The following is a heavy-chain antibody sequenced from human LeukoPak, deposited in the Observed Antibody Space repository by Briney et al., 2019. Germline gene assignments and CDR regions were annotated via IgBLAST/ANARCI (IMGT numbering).Heavy chain of an antibody. J-gene: IGHJ4*02. CDR1: GFTFSTYT. CDR2: IGSSGGGI. CDR3: VRSLRSADF. Sequence: GGSLRLSCAASGFTFSTYTMYWVRHPPGKGLEWVSIIGSSGGGIHYADSVKGRFTISRDNAKNTLFLQMDSLRAEDTALYYCVRSLRSADFWGQGTLVTVSS. V-gene: IGHV3-23*01.